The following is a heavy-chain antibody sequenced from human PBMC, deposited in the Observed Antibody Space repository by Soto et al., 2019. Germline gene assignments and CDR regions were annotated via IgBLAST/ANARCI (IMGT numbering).Heavy chain of an antibody. Sequence: GWSLRLSCASSVFTFSDYYMSWIRQAPGKGLESVSYISSSGTTIYYADSVKGRFTISRDNAKNSLYLQMNSLRAEDTAVYYCARDGPAAIRDWGQGTLVTVSS. V-gene: IGHV3-11*01. CDR3: ARDGPAAIRD. J-gene: IGHJ4*02. CDR1: VFTFSDYY. D-gene: IGHD2-2*02. CDR2: ISSSGTTI.